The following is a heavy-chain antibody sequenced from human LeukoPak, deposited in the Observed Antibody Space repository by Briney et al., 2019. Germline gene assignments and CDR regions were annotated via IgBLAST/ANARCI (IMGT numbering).Heavy chain of an antibody. CDR2: ISAYNGNT. V-gene: IGHV1-18*01. Sequence: SVKVSCKASGYTFTSYGISWVRQAPGQGLEWMGWISAYNGNTNYAQKLQGRVTMTTDTSTSTAYMELRSLRSDDTAVYYCARVRYYDSSGYYPHFDYWGQGTLVTVSS. CDR1: GYTFTSYG. J-gene: IGHJ4*02. D-gene: IGHD3-22*01. CDR3: ARVRYYDSSGYYPHFDY.